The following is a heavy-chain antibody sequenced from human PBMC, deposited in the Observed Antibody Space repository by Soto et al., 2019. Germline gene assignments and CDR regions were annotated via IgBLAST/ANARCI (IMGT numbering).Heavy chain of an antibody. Sequence: QVQLQESGPGLVKPSQTLSLTCTVSGGSISSGGYYWSWIRQHPGKGLEWIGYIYYSGSTYYNPYHKSRVTISVDTSKNQFSLKLSSVTAADTAVYYCATSVDQRTFDYWGQGTLVTVSS. CDR2: IYYSGST. D-gene: IGHD1-1*01. V-gene: IGHV4-31*03. J-gene: IGHJ4*02. CDR3: ATSVDQRTFDY. CDR1: GGSISSGGYY.